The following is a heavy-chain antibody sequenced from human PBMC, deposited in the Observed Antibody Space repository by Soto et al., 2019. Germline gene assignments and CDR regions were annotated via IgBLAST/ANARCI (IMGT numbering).Heavy chain of an antibody. D-gene: IGHD3-16*01. CDR2: INPSGGST. J-gene: IGHJ3*02. CDR3: AREPPGGPTNDAFDI. Sequence: ASVKVSCKASGYTFTSYYMHWVRQAPGQGLEWMGIINPSGGSTSYAQKFQGRVTMTRDTSTSTVYMELSSLRSEDTAVYYCAREPPGGPTNDAFDIWGQGTMVTVSS. V-gene: IGHV1-46*03. CDR1: GYTFTSYY.